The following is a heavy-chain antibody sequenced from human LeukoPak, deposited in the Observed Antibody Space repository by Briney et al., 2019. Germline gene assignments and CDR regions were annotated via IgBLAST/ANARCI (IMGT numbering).Heavy chain of an antibody. V-gene: IGHV3-7*01. J-gene: IGHJ3*02. CDR3: ARVSGDGESSYRALDI. D-gene: IGHD1-26*01. CDR1: GFTFTKYW. Sequence: PGGSLRLSCAASGFTFTKYWMSWGRQAPGKGGGWGANIKQDRSEKYYVDSVKGGFTISREKAKNSLYVQMNSLRVEDTAVYYCARVSGDGESSYRALDIWGHGTIVTVSS. CDR2: IKQDRSEK.